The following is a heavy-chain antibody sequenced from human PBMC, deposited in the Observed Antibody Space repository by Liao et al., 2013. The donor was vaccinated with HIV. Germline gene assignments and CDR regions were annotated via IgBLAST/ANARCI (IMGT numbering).Heavy chain of an antibody. D-gene: IGHD7-27*01. CDR2: IFYTGST. J-gene: IGHJ3*02. Sequence: QVQLQESGPGLVKPSETLSLTCTVSGDSISTYYWSWIRQPPGKGLEWIGYIFYTGSTSYNPSLKSRVTISVDTAKNQFSLKLSSVTAADTAVYYCARAMRTGRGAFDIWGQGTVVTVSS. CDR3: ARAMRTGRGAFDI. CDR1: GDSISTYY. V-gene: IGHV4-59*12.